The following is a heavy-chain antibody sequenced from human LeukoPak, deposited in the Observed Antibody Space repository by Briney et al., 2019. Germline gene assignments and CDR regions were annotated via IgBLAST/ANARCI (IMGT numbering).Heavy chain of an antibody. CDR2: IYRSGST. CDR1: GYSISSGYY. CDR3: ARNAGDYTKPSDY. D-gene: IGHD4-11*01. V-gene: IGHV4-38-2*02. J-gene: IGHJ4*02. Sequence: PSETLSLTCTVSGYSISSGYYWGWIRQPPGTGLEWIGTIYRSGSTYYNPSFKKRVTISVDTSRNKFSLQLSSVTAADTAVYYCARNAGDYTKPSDYWGQGTLVTVSS.